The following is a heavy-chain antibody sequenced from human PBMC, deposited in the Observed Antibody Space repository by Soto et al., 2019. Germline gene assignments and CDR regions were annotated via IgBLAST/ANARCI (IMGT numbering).Heavy chain of an antibody. CDR3: ARVGGYCSGGSCPWYYFDY. Sequence: PSETLSLTCTVSGGSISSGGYYWSWIRQHPGKGLEWIGYIYYSGSTYYIPSLKSRVTISVDTSKNQFSLKLSSVTAADTAVYYCARVGGYCSGGSCPWYYFDYWGQGTLVTVSS. CDR2: IYYSGST. CDR1: GGSISSGGYY. J-gene: IGHJ4*02. V-gene: IGHV4-31*03. D-gene: IGHD2-15*01.